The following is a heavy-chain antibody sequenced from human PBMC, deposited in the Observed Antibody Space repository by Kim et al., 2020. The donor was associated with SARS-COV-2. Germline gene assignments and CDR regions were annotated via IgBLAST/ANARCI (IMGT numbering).Heavy chain of an antibody. CDR3: ARSGVVVVAADYYYYGMDV. CDR1: GGSFSGYY. Sequence: SETLSRTCAVYGGSFSGYYWSWIRQPPGKGLEWIGEINHSGSTNYNPSLKSRVTISVDTSKNQFSLKLSSVTTADTAVYYCARSGVVVVAADYYYYGMDV. V-gene: IGHV4-34*01. CDR2: INHSGST. J-gene: IGHJ6*01. D-gene: IGHD2-15*01.